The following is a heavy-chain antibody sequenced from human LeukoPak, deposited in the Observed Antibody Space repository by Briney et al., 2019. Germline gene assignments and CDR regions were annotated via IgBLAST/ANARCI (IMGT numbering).Heavy chain of an antibody. CDR3: ARTDYYGSGSYYGPPAFDI. Sequence: GGSLRLSCAASGFTFSSYSMNWVRQAPGKGLEWVSSISSSSSYIYYADSVKGRFTISRDNAKNSLYLQMNSLRAEDTAVYYCARTDYYGSGSYYGPPAFDIWGQGTMVTVSS. CDR2: ISSSSSYI. D-gene: IGHD3-10*01. CDR1: GFTFSSYS. J-gene: IGHJ3*02. V-gene: IGHV3-21*01.